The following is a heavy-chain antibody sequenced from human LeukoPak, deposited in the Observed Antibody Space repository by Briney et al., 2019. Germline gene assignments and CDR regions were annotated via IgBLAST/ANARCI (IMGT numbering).Heavy chain of an antibody. CDR2: IRYDGSNK. J-gene: IGHJ4*02. Sequence: GGSLRLSCAASGFTFSSYGMHWVRQAPGKGLEWVAFIRYDGSNKYYADSVEGRFTISRDNSKNTLYLQMNSLRAEDTAVYYCAKDRAFGQFLWGNDYWGQGTLVTVSS. CDR3: AKDRAFGQFLWGNDY. V-gene: IGHV3-30*02. D-gene: IGHD3-10*01. CDR1: GFTFSSYG.